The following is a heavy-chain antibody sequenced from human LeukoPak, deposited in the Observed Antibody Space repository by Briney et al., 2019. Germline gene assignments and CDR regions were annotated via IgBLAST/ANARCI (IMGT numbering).Heavy chain of an antibody. Sequence: GGSLRLSCAASGFTVSSNYMSWVRQAPGKGLEWVSVIYSGGSTYYADSVKGRFTISRDNAKNSLYLQMNSLRAEDTAVYYCARGLPLRAFDIWGQGTMVTVSS. CDR2: IYSGGST. J-gene: IGHJ3*02. CDR1: GFTVSSNY. D-gene: IGHD3-9*01. CDR3: ARGLPLRAFDI. V-gene: IGHV3-53*01.